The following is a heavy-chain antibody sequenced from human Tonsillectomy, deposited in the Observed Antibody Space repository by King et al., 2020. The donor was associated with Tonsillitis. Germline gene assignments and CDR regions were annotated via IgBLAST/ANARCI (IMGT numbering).Heavy chain of an antibody. J-gene: IGHJ3*02. CDR2: ISGSGGST. D-gene: IGHD1-1*01. CDR1: GFTFSSYA. CDR3: AKDLWYNWNDEAAFDI. Sequence: VQLVESGGGLVQPGGSLRLSCAASGFTFSSYAMSWVRQAPGKGLEWVSAISGSGGSTYYADSLKGRFTISSDNSKNTLYLQMNSLRAEDTAVYYCAKDLWYNWNDEAAFDIWGQGTMVTVSS. V-gene: IGHV3-23*04.